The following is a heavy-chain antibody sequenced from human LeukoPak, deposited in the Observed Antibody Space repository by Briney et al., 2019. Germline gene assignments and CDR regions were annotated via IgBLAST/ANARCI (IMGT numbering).Heavy chain of an antibody. Sequence: GRSLRLSCAASGFTFSNHGMHWVRQAPGKGLEWVTLVWYDGTNKKYADSVKGRFTISRDNSKNTLYLQMNSLRAEDTALYYCAKGITLTTRGAFHIWGQGTMVTVSS. J-gene: IGHJ3*02. CDR1: GFTFSNHG. V-gene: IGHV3-33*06. CDR2: VWYDGTNK. CDR3: AKGITLTTRGAFHI. D-gene: IGHD1-20*01.